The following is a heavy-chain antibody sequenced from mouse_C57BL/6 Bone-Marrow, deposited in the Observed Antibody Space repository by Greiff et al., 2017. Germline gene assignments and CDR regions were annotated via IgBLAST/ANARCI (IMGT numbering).Heavy chain of an antibody. J-gene: IGHJ1*03. Sequence: QVQLQQPGAELVKPGASVKLSCKASGYTFTSYWMHWVKQRPGQGLEWIGMIHPNSGSTNYNEKFKSKATLTVDKSSSTAYMQLSSLTSEDSAFYYCARSGYYYGSSFWYVGVWGTGTTVAVAS. V-gene: IGHV1-64*01. CDR1: GYTFTSYW. CDR2: IHPNSGST. CDR3: ARSGYYYGSSFWYVGV. D-gene: IGHD1-1*01.